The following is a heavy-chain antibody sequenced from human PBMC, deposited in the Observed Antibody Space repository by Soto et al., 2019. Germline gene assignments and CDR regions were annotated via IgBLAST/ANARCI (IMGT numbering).Heavy chain of an antibody. J-gene: IGHJ4*02. Sequence: SETLSLTCTVSGGSISSYYWSWIRQPPGKGQEWIGYIHYSGSTNYNPSLSSRVTISVDTSKNQFSLRLSSVTAADTAGYYCARDAYYFDSSGAKAPYFDTWGQGTLVTVSS. V-gene: IGHV4-59*01. D-gene: IGHD3-22*01. CDR3: ARDAYYFDSSGAKAPYFDT. CDR1: GGSISSYY. CDR2: IHYSGST.